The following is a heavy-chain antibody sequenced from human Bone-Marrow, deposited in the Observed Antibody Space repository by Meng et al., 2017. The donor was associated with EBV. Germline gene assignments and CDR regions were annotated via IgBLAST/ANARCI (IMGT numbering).Heavy chain of an antibody. J-gene: IGHJ4*02. CDR3: ARMGY. V-gene: IGHV1-8*01. CDR2: INPNSGNT. CDR1: GYTFSSYD. Sequence: QVQLVQSGAEVKKPGASVKVSCRTSGYTFSSYDVNWVRQAPGQGPEWMGWINPNSGNTGFAQKIQGRVSMTWDTYTSTAYMELRNLRSEDTAVYYCARMGYWGQRTLVTVSS.